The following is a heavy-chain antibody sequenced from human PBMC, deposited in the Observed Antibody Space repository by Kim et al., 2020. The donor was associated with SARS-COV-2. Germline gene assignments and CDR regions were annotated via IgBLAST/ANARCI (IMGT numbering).Heavy chain of an antibody. CDR2: IIPIFGTA. J-gene: IGHJ4*02. CDR3: AREFGNDYYIWVSGYYFDY. V-gene: IGHV1-69*13. CDR1: GGTFSSYA. D-gene: IGHD3-16*01. Sequence: SVKVSCKASGGTFSSYAISWVLQAPGQGLEWMGGIIPIFGTANYAQKFQGRVTITADESTSTAYMELSSLRSEDTAVYYCAREFGNDYYIWVSGYYFDYWGQGTLVTVSS.